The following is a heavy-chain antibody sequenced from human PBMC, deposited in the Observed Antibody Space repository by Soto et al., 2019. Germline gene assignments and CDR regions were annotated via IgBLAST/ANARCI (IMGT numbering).Heavy chain of an antibody. J-gene: IGHJ3*02. V-gene: IGHV3-11*01. CDR1: GFTLSDYY. CDR3: ARWELLGTGAFDI. D-gene: IGHD1-26*01. CDR2: ISSSGSTI. Sequence: GGSLRLSCAASGFTLSDYYMSWIRQAPGKGLEWVSYISSSGSTIDYADSVKGRFTISRDNAKNLLYLQMNSLRAEDTAVYYCARWELLGTGAFDIWGQGTMVTVSS.